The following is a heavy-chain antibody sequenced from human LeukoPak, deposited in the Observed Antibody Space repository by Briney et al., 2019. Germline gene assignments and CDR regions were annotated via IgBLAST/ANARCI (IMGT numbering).Heavy chain of an antibody. CDR2: IKSKTDGGTR. V-gene: IGHV3-15*01. J-gene: IGHJ3*02. CDR1: GFTSSNAW. D-gene: IGHD4/OR15-4a*01. Sequence: PGGSLRLSCAVSGFTSSNAWMSWVRQAPGKGLEWVGRIKSKTDGGTRDYAAPVKGRLTISRDDSKNTLYLQMNSLKTEDTAVYYCTTFDYAAFLIWGQGTMVTVSS. CDR3: TTFDYAAFLI.